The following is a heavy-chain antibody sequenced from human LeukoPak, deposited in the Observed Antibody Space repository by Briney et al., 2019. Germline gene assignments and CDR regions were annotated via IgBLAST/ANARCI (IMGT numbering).Heavy chain of an antibody. CDR2: INPSGGST. V-gene: IGHV1-46*01. D-gene: IGHD3-22*01. CDR1: GYTFTKYY. J-gene: IGHJ4*02. CDR3: ARVIGYYDSSGAIDY. Sequence: ASVKVSCKASGYTFTKYYIHWVRQAPGQGLEWMGIINPSGGSTNYAQKLQGRVTVTADTSTSTAYMELRSLRSDDTAVYYCARVIGYYDSSGAIDYWGQGTLVTVSS.